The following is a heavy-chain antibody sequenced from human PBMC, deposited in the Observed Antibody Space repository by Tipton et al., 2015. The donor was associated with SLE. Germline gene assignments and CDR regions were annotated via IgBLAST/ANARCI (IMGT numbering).Heavy chain of an antibody. D-gene: IGHD3-3*01. J-gene: IGHJ4*02. Sequence: TLSLTCTVSGGAMTRGIYYWSWIRQPAGKGLEWIGRVFAGVTTNYNPSLKSRVTISIDRSKGQFSLKLNSVTAADTAVYYCARDPYDSWSDYQATFDYWGQGTLVTVSP. CDR2: VFAGVTT. CDR1: GGAMTRGIYY. CDR3: ARDPYDSWSDYQATFDY. V-gene: IGHV4-61*02.